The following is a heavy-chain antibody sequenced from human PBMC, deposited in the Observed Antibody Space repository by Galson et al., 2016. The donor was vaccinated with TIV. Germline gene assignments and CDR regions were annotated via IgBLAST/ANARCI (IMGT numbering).Heavy chain of an antibody. CDR1: GGSISSHY. CDR3: ARVDYGGFHY. Sequence: ETLSLTCTVSGGSISSHYWSWIRQPPGKGLEWIGYIYYTGSTNYSPSLKRRATISLDTSKNQLSLRLSAVTAADTAVYYCARVDYGGFHYWGQGILVTVSS. V-gene: IGHV4-59*11. CDR2: IYYTGST. J-gene: IGHJ4*02. D-gene: IGHD4/OR15-4a*01.